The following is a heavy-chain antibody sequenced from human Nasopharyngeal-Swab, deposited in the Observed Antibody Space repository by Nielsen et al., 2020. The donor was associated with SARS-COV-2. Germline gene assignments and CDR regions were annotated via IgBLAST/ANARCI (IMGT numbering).Heavy chain of an antibody. CDR2: ISWNSGSI. J-gene: IGHJ6*02. CDR1: GFTFDDYA. D-gene: IGHD6-13*01. CDR3: ATIAAAQFNYYGMDV. Sequence: SLKIFCAASGFTFDDYAMHWVRQAPGKGLEWVSGISWNSGSIGYADSVKGRFTISRDNAKNSLYLQMNSLRAEDTALYYCATIAAAQFNYYGMDVWGQGTTVTVSS. V-gene: IGHV3-9*01.